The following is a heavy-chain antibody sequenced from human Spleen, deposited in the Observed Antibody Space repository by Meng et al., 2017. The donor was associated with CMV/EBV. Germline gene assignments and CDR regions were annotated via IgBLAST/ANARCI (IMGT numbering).Heavy chain of an antibody. CDR2: IKQDGSEK. CDR3: ARTDCSSTSCYLPGYYYGMDV. D-gene: IGHD2-2*01. J-gene: IGHJ6*02. V-gene: IGHV3-7*01. Sequence: GGSLRLSCAASGFTFNSYWMSWVRQAPGKGLEWVANIKQDGSEKYYVDSVKGRFTISRDNAKNSLYLQMNSLRAEDTAVYYCARTDCSSTSCYLPGYYYGMDVWGQGTTVTVSS. CDR1: GFTFNSYW.